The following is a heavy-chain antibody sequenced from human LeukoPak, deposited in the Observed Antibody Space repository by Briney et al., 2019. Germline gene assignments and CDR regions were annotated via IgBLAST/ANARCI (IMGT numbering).Heavy chain of an antibody. CDR2: INQDGSVQ. J-gene: IGHJ4*02. CDR1: GFPFSGYW. Sequence: GGSLRLSCAASGFPFSGYWMDWVRQAPGKGMEWVANINQDGSVQYYAASVRGRFTISRDNARNSLYLQMNILRAEDTAIYYCSRSLDYLGQGALVTVSS. CDR3: SRSLDY. V-gene: IGHV3-7*01.